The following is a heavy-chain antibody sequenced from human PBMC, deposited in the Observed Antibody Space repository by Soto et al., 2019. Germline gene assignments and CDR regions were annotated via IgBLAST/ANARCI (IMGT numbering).Heavy chain of an antibody. CDR2: ISAYNGNT. CDR3: ARDEGQQLAPAFDY. Sequence: GASVKVSFKASGYTFTSYGISWLRQAPGQGLEWMGWISAYNGNTNYAQKLQGRVTMTTDTSTSTAYMELRSLRSDDTAVYYCARDEGQQLAPAFDYWGQGTLVTVSS. V-gene: IGHV1-18*04. CDR1: GYTFTSYG. D-gene: IGHD6-13*01. J-gene: IGHJ4*02.